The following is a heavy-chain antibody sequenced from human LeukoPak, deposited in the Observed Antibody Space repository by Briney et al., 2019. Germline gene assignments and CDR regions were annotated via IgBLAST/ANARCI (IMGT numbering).Heavy chain of an antibody. CDR1: GGSISSYY. Sequence: KPSETLSLTCTVSGGSISSYYWSWIRQPAGKGLEWIGRIHISESTNYNASLKSQVSISIDTSKNQFSLRLTSVTAADTAVYYCARQTGSGLFILPGGQGTLVTVSS. CDR3: ARQTGSGLFILP. D-gene: IGHD3/OR15-3a*01. V-gene: IGHV4-4*07. J-gene: IGHJ4*02. CDR2: IHISEST.